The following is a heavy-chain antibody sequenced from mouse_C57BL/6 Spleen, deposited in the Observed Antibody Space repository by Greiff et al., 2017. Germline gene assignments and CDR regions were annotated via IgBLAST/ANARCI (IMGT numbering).Heavy chain of an antibody. J-gene: IGHJ2*01. CDR3: ARERAQSSFDY. CDR1: GYTFTNYW. V-gene: IGHV1-63*01. Sequence: VQLQQSGAELVRPGTSVKMSCKASGYTFTNYWIGWAKQRPGHGLEWIGDIYPGGGYTNYNEKFKGKATLTAAKSSSSAYMQVSLLTSEDAAIYYCARERAQSSFDYWGQGTPLTVSS. D-gene: IGHD3-2*02. CDR2: IYPGGGYT.